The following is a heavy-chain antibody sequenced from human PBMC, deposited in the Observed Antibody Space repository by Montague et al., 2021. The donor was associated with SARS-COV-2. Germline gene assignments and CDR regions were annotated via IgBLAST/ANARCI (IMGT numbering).Heavy chain of an antibody. V-gene: IGHV2-70*11. CDR1: GFSLSTSGMC. CDR2: IDWDDDK. J-gene: IGHJ6*02. CDR3: ARRTYDILTGYDYGMDV. Sequence: PALVKPTQTLTLTCTFSGFSLSTSGMCVSWIRQPPGKALEWLARIDWDDDKYYSTSLKTRLTISKDTSKNQAVLTMTNMGPVDTATYYCARRTYDILTGYDYGMDVWGQGTTVTVSS. D-gene: IGHD3-9*01.